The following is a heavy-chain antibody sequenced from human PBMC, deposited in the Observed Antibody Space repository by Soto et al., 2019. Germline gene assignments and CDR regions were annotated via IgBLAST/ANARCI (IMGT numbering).Heavy chain of an antibody. V-gene: IGHV4-31*03. CDR2: IYYSGST. J-gene: IGHJ6*02. Sequence: SETLSLTCTVSGGSISSGGYYWSWIRQHPGKGLEWIGYIYYSGSTYYNPSLKSRVTISVDTSKNQFSLKLSSVTAADTAVYYCARDRWRRYHGSGSSYYYYYGMDVWGQGTTVPVSS. D-gene: IGHD3-10*01. CDR3: ARDRWRRYHGSGSSYYYYYGMDV. CDR1: GGSISSGGYY.